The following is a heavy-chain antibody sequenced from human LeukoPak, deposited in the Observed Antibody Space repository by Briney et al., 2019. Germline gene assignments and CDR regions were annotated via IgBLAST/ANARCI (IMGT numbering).Heavy chain of an antibody. V-gene: IGHV3-66*01. J-gene: IGHJ6*02. Sequence: PGGSLRLSCAASGFTVSNNYMRWVRQAPGKGLEWVSLIYSGGATFYADAVKGRFTISRDGSKNTLYLQMNSLRAEDTAVYYCAKDLEYCSGGSCYSVGYYYYYGMDVWGQGTTVTVSS. CDR2: IYSGGAT. CDR3: AKDLEYCSGGSCYSVGYYYYYGMDV. D-gene: IGHD2-15*01. CDR1: GFTVSNNY.